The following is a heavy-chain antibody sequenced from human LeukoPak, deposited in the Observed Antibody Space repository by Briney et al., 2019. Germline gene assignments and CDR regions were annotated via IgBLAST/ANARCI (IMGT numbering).Heavy chain of an antibody. V-gene: IGHV1-8*01. J-gene: IGHJ5*02. D-gene: IGHD3-3*01. Sequence: GASVKVSCKASGYTFTSYDINWVRQATGQGLEWMGWMNPNSGNTGYAQKFQGRVTMTRNTSISTAYMELSSLRSEDTAVYYCARGEVLRFLEWLSANWFDPWGQGTLVTVSS. CDR1: GYTFTSYD. CDR3: ARGEVLRFLEWLSANWFDP. CDR2: MNPNSGNT.